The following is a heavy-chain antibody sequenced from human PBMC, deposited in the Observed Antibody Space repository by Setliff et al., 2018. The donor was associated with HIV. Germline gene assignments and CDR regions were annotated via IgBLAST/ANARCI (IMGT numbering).Heavy chain of an antibody. J-gene: IGHJ6*02. Sequence: ASVKVSCKASGYTFNGYYMHWVRQAPGQRLEWMGWINAGNGNTKYSQKFQGRVTITRDTSASTAYMEVSSLRSEDTAVYYCARDFPSPDYSSSWAHLYYHYGMDVWGQGTTVTVSS. CDR2: INAGNGNT. CDR1: GYTFNGYY. CDR3: ARDFPSPDYSSSWAHLYYHYGMDV. V-gene: IGHV1-3*01. D-gene: IGHD6-13*01.